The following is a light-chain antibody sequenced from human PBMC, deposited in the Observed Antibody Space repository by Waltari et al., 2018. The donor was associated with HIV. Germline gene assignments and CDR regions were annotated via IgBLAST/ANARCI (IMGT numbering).Light chain of an antibody. CDR2: NTN. V-gene: IGLV1-44*01. CDR3: AVWDDSLNGWA. CDR1: FSNIGSNT. J-gene: IGLJ3*02. Sequence: QSVLTQPPSASGTPGQRVTISCSGSFSNIGSNTINWYQHLPGTAPKLLIFNTNQGPSVVHDRFSASKSGTSASLASGGLQSEDGAAEYCAVWDDSLNGWAFGGGTKLTVL.